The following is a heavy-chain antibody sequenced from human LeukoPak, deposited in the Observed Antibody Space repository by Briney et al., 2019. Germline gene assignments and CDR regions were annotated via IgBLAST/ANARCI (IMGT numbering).Heavy chain of an antibody. Sequence: SETLSLTCTVSGGSISSSSYYWGWIRQPPGKGLEWIGGIYYSGSTYYNPSLKSRVTISVDTSKNQFSLKLSSVTAADTAVYYCASSPSTIFGVVIYLAFDIWGQGTMVTVSS. CDR3: ASSPSTIFGVVIYLAFDI. J-gene: IGHJ3*02. CDR1: GGSISSSSYY. D-gene: IGHD3-3*01. CDR2: IYYSGST. V-gene: IGHV4-39*01.